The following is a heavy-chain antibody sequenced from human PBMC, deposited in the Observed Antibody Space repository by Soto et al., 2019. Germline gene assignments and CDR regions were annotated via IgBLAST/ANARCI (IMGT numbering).Heavy chain of an antibody. CDR3: ANRGVRVAGHFPF. CDR1: GLTFISEA. Sequence: EVQLLESGGGLAQPGGSLRLSCAASGLTFISEAMSWVRQAPGKGLEWVSSDSSSGDTTYYAESVKGRFAISRDNSKSTVYLQMNTLRADDTAVYYCANRGVRVAGHFPFWGQGTLVTVSS. D-gene: IGHD6-19*01. J-gene: IGHJ3*01. CDR2: DSSSGDTT. V-gene: IGHV3-23*01.